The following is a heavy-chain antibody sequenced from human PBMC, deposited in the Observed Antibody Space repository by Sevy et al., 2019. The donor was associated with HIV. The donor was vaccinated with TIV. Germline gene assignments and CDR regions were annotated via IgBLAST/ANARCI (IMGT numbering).Heavy chain of an antibody. Sequence: GGSLRLSCAASGFTFSNYAMSWVRQAPGKGLEWVSAIPSSHNITYYAESVKGRFTISRDNSKNTLYLEMNSLRADDTAVYYCAKDRVSGTYYTGDFDYWGQGTLVTVSS. CDR2: IPSSHNIT. CDR1: GFTFSNYA. V-gene: IGHV3-23*01. D-gene: IGHD3-10*01. J-gene: IGHJ4*02. CDR3: AKDRVSGTYYTGDFDY.